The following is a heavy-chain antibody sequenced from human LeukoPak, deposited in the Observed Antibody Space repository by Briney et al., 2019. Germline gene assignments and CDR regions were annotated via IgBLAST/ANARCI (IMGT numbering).Heavy chain of an antibody. CDR1: GGTFSSYA. Sequence: ASVKVSCKASGGTFSSYAISWVRQAPGQGLEWMGRIIPILGIANYAQKFQGRVTITADKSTSTAYMELSSLRAEDTAMYYCAKAKSGSAWDCFDYWGQGTLVTVSS. J-gene: IGHJ4*02. CDR2: IIPILGIA. CDR3: AKAKSGSAWDCFDY. V-gene: IGHV1-69*04. D-gene: IGHD6-19*01.